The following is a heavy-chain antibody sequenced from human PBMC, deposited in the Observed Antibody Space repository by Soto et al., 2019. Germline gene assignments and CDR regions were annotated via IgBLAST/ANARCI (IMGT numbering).Heavy chain of an antibody. CDR3: ARLRYSSGWYWFDP. J-gene: IGHJ5*02. D-gene: IGHD6-19*01. CDR2: IYYSGST. V-gene: IGHV4-59*01. Sequence: PSETLSLTCTVSGGSISSYYWSWIRQPPGKGLEWIGYIYYSGSTNYNPSLKSRVTISVDTSKNQFSLKLSSVTAADTAVYCCARLRYSSGWYWFDPWGQGTLVTSPQ. CDR1: GGSISSYY.